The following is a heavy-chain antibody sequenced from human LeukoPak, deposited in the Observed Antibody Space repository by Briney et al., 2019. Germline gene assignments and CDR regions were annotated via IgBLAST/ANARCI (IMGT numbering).Heavy chain of an antibody. CDR2: INPSGGST. CDR1: GYTFTGYD. D-gene: IGHD6-13*01. J-gene: IGHJ6*03. V-gene: IGHV1-46*01. CDR3: ARDVPQLAAAIPHYYMDV. Sequence: GASVKVSCKASGYTFTGYDIHWVRQAPGQGLEWMGIINPSGGSTSYAQKFQGRVTITRDTSTSTVYMELSSLRSEDTAVYYCARDVPQLAAAIPHYYMDVWGKGTTVTISS.